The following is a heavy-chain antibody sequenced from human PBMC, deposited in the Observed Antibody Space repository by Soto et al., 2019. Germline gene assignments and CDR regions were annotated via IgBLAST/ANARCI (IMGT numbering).Heavy chain of an antibody. CDR1: GFTFSSYA. CDR3: AKDLIVPAGGKNFDY. J-gene: IGHJ4*02. Sequence: EVQLLESGGGLVQPGGSLRLSCAASGFTFSSYAMSWVRQAPGKGLEWVSAISGSGGSTYYADSVKGRFTISRDNSENTLYLQMNSRRAEDTAVYYCAKDLIVPAGGKNFDYWGQGTLVTVSS. V-gene: IGHV3-23*01. CDR2: ISGSGGST. D-gene: IGHD2-2*01.